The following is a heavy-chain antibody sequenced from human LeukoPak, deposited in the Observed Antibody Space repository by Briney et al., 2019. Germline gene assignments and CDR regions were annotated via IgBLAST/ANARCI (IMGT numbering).Heavy chain of an antibody. CDR1: GGSISRNNYY. J-gene: IGHJ4*02. CDR2: IYYSGST. CDR3: ARHRGSSSNFDY. Sequence: PSETLSLTCTASGGSISRNNYYWAWIRQPPGKGLEYIGSIYYSGSTYYTPSLKSRVTISVDTSKNQFSLKLSSVTATDTAVYYCARHRGSSSNFDYWGQGTLVTVSS. D-gene: IGHD6-6*01. V-gene: IGHV4-39*01.